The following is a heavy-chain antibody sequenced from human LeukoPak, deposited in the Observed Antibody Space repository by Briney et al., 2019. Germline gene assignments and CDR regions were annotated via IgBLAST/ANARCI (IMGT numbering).Heavy chain of an antibody. Sequence: SETLSLTCNVSGYSISSGYYWGWLRQPPGKGLEWIGYIYYSGSTNYNPSLKSRVTISVDTSKNQLSLKLSPVTAADTAVYYCARAAYGSGSYYLENWGQGTLVTVSS. D-gene: IGHD3-10*01. J-gene: IGHJ4*02. CDR1: GYSISSGYY. V-gene: IGHV4-38-2*02. CDR3: ARAAYGSGSYYLEN. CDR2: IYYSGST.